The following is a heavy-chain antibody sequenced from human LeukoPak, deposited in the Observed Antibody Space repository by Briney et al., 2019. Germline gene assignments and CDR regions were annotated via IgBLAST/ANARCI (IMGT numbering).Heavy chain of an antibody. J-gene: IGHJ4*02. CDR2: IYYSGST. CDR3: ARGALGYCSSTSCPSYFDD. Sequence: SETLSLTCTVSGGSISSYYWSWIRQPPGKGLEWIGYIYYSGSTNYNPSLKSRVTISVDTSKNQFSLKLSSVTAADTAVYYCARGALGYCSSTSCPSYFDDWGQGTLVTVSS. CDR1: GGSISSYY. V-gene: IGHV4-59*08. D-gene: IGHD2-2*01.